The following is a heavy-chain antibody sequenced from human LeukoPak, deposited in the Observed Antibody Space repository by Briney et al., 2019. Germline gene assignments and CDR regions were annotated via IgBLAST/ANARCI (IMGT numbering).Heavy chain of an antibody. Sequence: PSETLSLTCTVSGGSISSYYWSWIRQPPGKGLEWIGYIYYSGSTYYNPSLKSRVTISVDTSKNRFSLKLSSVTAADTAVYYCARGGRWLQSRYFDYWSQGTLVTVSS. CDR1: GGSISSYY. CDR2: IYYSGST. J-gene: IGHJ4*02. D-gene: IGHD3-16*01. V-gene: IGHV4-59*06. CDR3: ARGGRWLQSRYFDY.